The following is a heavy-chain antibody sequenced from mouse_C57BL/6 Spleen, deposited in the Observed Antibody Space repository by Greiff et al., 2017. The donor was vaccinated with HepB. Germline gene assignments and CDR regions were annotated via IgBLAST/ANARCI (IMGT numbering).Heavy chain of an antibody. J-gene: IGHJ2*01. CDR1: GYTFTSYW. CDR2: IHPNSGST. CDR3: ARVYYDYEDYFDY. V-gene: IGHV1-64*01. D-gene: IGHD2-4*01. Sequence: QVQLQQSGAELVKPGASVKLSCKASGYTFTSYWMHWVKQRPGQGLEWIGMIHPNSGSTNYNEKFKSKATLTVDKSSSTAYMQLSSLTSEDSAVYYCARVYYDYEDYFDYWGQGTTLTVSS.